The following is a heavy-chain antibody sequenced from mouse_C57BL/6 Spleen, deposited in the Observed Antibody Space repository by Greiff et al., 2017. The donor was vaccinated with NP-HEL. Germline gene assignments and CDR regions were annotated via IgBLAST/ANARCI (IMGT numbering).Heavy chain of an antibody. J-gene: IGHJ1*03. CDR1: GFNIKDYY. CDR3: ATGSYGSSTYWYFDD. D-gene: IGHD1-1*01. Sequence: VQLKESGAELVKPGASVKLSCTASGFNIKDYYMHWVKQRTEQGLEWIGRIDPEDGETKYAPKFQGKATITADTSSNTAYLQLSSLTSEDTAVYYCATGSYGSSTYWYFDDWGTGTTVTVSS. V-gene: IGHV14-2*01. CDR2: IDPEDGET.